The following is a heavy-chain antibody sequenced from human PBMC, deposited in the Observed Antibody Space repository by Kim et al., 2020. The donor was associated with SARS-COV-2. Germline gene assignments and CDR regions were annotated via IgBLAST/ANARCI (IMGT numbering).Heavy chain of an antibody. Sequence: GGSLRLSCAASGFTFSSYAMHWVRQAPGKGLEWVAVISYDGSNKYYADSVKGRFTISRDNSKNTLYLQMNSLRAEDTAVYYCARDQGPVAENYFDYWGQGTLVTVSS. CDR1: GFTFSSYA. D-gene: IGHD6-19*01. CDR3: ARDQGPVAENYFDY. CDR2: ISYDGSNK. V-gene: IGHV3-30*04. J-gene: IGHJ4*02.